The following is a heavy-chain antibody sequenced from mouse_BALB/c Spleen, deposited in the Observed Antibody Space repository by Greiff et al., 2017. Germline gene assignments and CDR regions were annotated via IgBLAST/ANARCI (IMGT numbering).Heavy chain of an antibody. D-gene: IGHD2-1*01. CDR1: GYSFTSYW. Sequence: EVQLQQSGTVLARPGASVKMSCKASGYSFTSYWMHWVKQRPGQGLEWIGAIYPGNSDTSYNQKFKGKAKLTAVTSASTAYMELSSLTNEDSAVYYCTRGDGNYVSWFAYWGQGTLVTVSA. V-gene: IGHV1-5*01. J-gene: IGHJ3*01. CDR2: IYPGNSDT. CDR3: TRGDGNYVSWFAY.